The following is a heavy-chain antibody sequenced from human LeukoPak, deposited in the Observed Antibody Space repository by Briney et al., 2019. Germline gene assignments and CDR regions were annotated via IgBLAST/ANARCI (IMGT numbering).Heavy chain of an antibody. CDR3: AKAPHWGDPRGGDY. CDR2: ISSSSSTI. CDR1: GFTFSSYS. J-gene: IGHJ4*02. Sequence: PGGSLRLSCAASGFTFSSYSMNWVRQAPGKGLEWVSYISSSSSTIYYADSVKGRFAISRDNSKNTLYLQMNSLRAEDTAVYYCAKAPHWGDPRGGDYWGQGTLVTVSS. D-gene: IGHD3-10*01. V-gene: IGHV3-48*01.